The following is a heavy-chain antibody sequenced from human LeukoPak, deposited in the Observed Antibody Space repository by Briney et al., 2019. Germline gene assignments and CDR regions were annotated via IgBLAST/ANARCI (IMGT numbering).Heavy chain of an antibody. D-gene: IGHD5-18*01. Sequence: GGSLRLSCAASGLTFSSYAMSWVRQAPGKGLEWVSAIIASGADTYYADSLKGRFAISRDNTKNILYLHMNSLRVDDTAIYYCAKSRTYSYGYGTFDHWGQGTLVTVSS. J-gene: IGHJ4*02. CDR1: GLTFSSYA. V-gene: IGHV3-23*01. CDR2: IIASGADT. CDR3: AKSRTYSYGYGTFDH.